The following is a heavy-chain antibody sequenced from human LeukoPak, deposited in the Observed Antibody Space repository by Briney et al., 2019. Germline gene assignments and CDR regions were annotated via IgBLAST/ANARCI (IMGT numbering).Heavy chain of an antibody. J-gene: IGHJ4*02. CDR3: AGGGRDGYSSADF. V-gene: IGHV3-30-3*01. Sequence: GGSLRLSCAASGFTFSYYAMHWVRQAPGKGLEWVAVISYDESSKYYADSVKGRFTISRDNPKNTLYLQLNSLRAEDTAVYYCAGGGRDGYSSADFWGQGTLVTVSS. D-gene: IGHD5-24*01. CDR1: GFTFSYYA. CDR2: ISYDESSK.